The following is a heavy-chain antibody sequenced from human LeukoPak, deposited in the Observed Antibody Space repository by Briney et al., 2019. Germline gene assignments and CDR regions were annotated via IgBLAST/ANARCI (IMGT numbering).Heavy chain of an antibody. CDR1: GYTFTSCY. Sequence: ASVKVSCKASGYTFTSCYMHWVRQAPGQGLEWMGIINPSGGSTSYAQKFQGRVTMTRDTSTSTVYMELSSLRSEDTAVYYCARDASLRYYDSSGQYYFDYWGQGTLATVSS. V-gene: IGHV1-46*01. D-gene: IGHD3-22*01. CDR3: ARDASLRYYDSSGQYYFDY. J-gene: IGHJ4*02. CDR2: INPSGGST.